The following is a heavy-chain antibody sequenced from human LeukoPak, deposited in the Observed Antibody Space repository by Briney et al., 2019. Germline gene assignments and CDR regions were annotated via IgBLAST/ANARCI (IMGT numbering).Heavy chain of an antibody. Sequence: GGSLRLSCAASGFIFSSYWMHWVRQAPGKGLVWVSRINGDGGSTSYADSVKGRFTISRDNAKNTVYLQMNSLRAEDAAVYYCARVGYFDYWGQGTLVTVSA. V-gene: IGHV3-74*01. J-gene: IGHJ4*02. CDR3: ARVGYFDY. CDR1: GFIFSSYW. CDR2: INGDGGST.